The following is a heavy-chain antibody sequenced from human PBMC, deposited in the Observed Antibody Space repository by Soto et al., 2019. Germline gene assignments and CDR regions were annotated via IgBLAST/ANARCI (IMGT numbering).Heavy chain of an antibody. J-gene: IGHJ4*02. V-gene: IGHV3-23*01. D-gene: IGHD3-16*02. CDR1: GFTFSSYA. Sequence: PGGSLRLSCAASGFTFSSYAMSWVRQAPGKGLEWVSAISGSGGSTYYADSVRGRFTISRDNAKSSLYLQMGSLRAEDTAVYYCAKGNSPVTVYWGQGSLVTVSS. CDR2: ISGSGGST. CDR3: AKGNSPVTVY.